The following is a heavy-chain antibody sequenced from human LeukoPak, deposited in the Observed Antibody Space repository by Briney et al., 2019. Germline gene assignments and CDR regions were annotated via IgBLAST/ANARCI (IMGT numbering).Heavy chain of an antibody. J-gene: IGHJ4*02. D-gene: IGHD3-10*01. V-gene: IGHV3-53*01. CDR3: ARVTGPTSTVVRGVIIPAFDY. Sequence: PGGSLRLSCVASGFIVSNNYMSWVRQAPGKGLEWVSIIYSGGSTYYADSVKGRFTISRDNSKNTLYLQMNSLRAEDTAVYYCARVTGPTSTVVRGVIIPAFDYWGQGTLVTVSS. CDR2: IYSGGST. CDR1: GFIVSNNY.